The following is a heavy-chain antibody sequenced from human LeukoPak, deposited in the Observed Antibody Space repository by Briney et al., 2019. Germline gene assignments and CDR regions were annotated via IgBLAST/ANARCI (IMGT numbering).Heavy chain of an antibody. CDR3: ARGGNSGYSYGYLAPFDY. D-gene: IGHD5-18*01. CDR2: IIPIFGTA. J-gene: IGHJ4*02. Sequence: SVKVSCKASGGTFSSYAISWVRQAPGQGLEWMGGIIPIFGTANYAQKFQGRVTITADKSTSTAYMELSSLRSEDTAVYYCARGGNSGYSYGYLAPFDYWGQGTLVTVSS. V-gene: IGHV1-69*06. CDR1: GGTFSSYA.